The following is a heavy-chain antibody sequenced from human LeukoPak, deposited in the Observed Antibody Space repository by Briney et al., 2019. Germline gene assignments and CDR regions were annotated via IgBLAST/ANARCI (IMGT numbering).Heavy chain of an antibody. CDR3: ARQEGGYYGSGSYYPDYYYYMDV. D-gene: IGHD3-10*01. CDR1: GGSISSSSYY. V-gene: IGHV4-39*01. Sequence: PSETLSLTCTVSGGSISSSSYYWGWIRQPPGKGLEWIGSIYYSGSTYYNPSLKSRVTISVDTSKSQFSLKLSSVTAADTAVYYCARQEGGYYGSGSYYPDYYYYMDVWGKGTTVTVSS. CDR2: IYYSGST. J-gene: IGHJ6*03.